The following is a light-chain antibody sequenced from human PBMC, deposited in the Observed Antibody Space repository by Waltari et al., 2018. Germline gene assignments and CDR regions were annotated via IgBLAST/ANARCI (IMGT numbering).Light chain of an antibody. Sequence: DIQMTQSPSTLSASVGDKVTITCRASENVSKWLGWYQQKPGKATKLLVYKASTLRSGVPSRFSGSGSGTEFSLTISSLQPDDFATYYCQQSYTYSYTFGQGTKLEIK. CDR2: KAS. CDR1: ENVSKW. J-gene: IGKJ2*01. V-gene: IGKV1-5*03. CDR3: QQSYTYSYT.